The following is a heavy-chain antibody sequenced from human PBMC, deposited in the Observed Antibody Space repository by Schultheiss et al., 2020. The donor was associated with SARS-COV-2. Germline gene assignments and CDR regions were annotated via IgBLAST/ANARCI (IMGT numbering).Heavy chain of an antibody. CDR2: IYYSGST. J-gene: IGHJ6*02. V-gene: IGHV4-61*01. CDR1: GGSVSSGSYY. D-gene: IGHD6-13*01. Sequence: GSLRLSCTVSGGSVSSGSYYWSWIRQPPGKGLEWIGYIYYSGSTNYNPSLKSRVTISVDTSKNQFSLKLSSVTAADTAVYYCARDEADYYYGMDVWGQGTTVTV. CDR3: ARDEADYYYGMDV.